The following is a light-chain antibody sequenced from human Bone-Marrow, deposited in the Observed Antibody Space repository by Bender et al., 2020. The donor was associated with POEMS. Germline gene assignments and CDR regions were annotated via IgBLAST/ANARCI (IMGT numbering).Light chain of an antibody. V-gene: IGLV2-23*02. CDR3: CSYAGRPWV. CDR1: SSDVGTYKF. Sequence: QSALTQPASVSGSPGQSITISCTGTSSDVGTYKFVSWYQQYPGKAPKLMISEVTKRPSGVSNRFSGSKSGNTASLTISGLQAEDEADYYCCSYAGRPWVFGGGTKLTVL. J-gene: IGLJ3*02. CDR2: EVT.